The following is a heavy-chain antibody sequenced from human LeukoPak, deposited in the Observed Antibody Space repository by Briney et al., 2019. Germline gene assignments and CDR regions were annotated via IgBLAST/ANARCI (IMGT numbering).Heavy chain of an antibody. Sequence: TGGSLRLSCAASGFTFSSFPMTWVRLAPGKGLEWVSTITGSGGSTYYAESVKGRFTISRDNSKNTLYLQMNNLRGEGTALYFCSKDLAGCSDSWGQGTLVTVSS. CDR1: GFTFSSFP. D-gene: IGHD2-8*01. J-gene: IGHJ4*02. V-gene: IGHV3-23*01. CDR3: SKDLAGCSDS. CDR2: ITGSGGST.